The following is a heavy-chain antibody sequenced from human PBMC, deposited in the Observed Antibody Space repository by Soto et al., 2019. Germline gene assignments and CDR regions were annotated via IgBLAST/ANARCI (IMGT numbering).Heavy chain of an antibody. CDR2: ISHDGGKT. CDR3: AKDKDVAPDY. J-gene: IGHJ4*02. V-gene: IGHV3-30*18. CDR1: GFTFSSYG. Sequence: GGSLRLSCAASGFTFSSYGIHWVRQAPGKGLEWVAVISHDGGKTNYADSVKGRFTISRDNSKNTLYLQMNSLRAEDTAVYYCAKDKDVAPDYWGQGTLVTVSS. D-gene: IGHD5-12*01.